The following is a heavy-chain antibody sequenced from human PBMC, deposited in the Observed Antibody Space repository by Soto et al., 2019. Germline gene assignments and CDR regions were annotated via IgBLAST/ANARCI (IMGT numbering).Heavy chain of an antibody. V-gene: IGHV3-30*18. CDR1: GFTFSSYG. CDR3: ANGYSYYYYYYGMDV. D-gene: IGHD3-22*01. CDR2: ISYDGSNK. Sequence: GGSLRLSCAASGFTFSSYGMHWVRQAPGKGLEWVAVISYDGSNKYYADSVKGRFTISRDNSKNTLYLQMNSLRAEDTAVYYCANGYSYYYYYYGMDVWGQGTTVTVSS. J-gene: IGHJ6*02.